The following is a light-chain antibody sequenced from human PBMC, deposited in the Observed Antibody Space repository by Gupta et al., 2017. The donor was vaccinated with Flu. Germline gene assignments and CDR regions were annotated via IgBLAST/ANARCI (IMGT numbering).Light chain of an antibody. CDR3: KQSHRTPPKT. CDR1: QSISSY. V-gene: IGKV1-39*01. Sequence: IQMTQSASSLSASVGYRVTITCLASQSISSYLNWYQQKPGKAPKLLIYAASSLQSGVPSRFSGSGSGTDFTLTISSLQPEDFATYYCKQSHRTPPKTFGQGTKVEIK. CDR2: AAS. J-gene: IGKJ1*01.